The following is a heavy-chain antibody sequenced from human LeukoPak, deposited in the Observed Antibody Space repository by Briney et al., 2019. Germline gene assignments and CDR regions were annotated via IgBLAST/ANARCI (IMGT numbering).Heavy chain of an antibody. Sequence: GESLKTSCKGSGYSFTSYWIGWVRQMPGKGLEWMGIIYPGGSDTRYSPSFQGQVTISADKSISTAYLQWSSLKASDTAMYYCARLLGPYCSSTSCYEYFDYWGQGTLVTVSS. CDR3: ARLLGPYCSSTSCYEYFDY. V-gene: IGHV5-51*01. CDR1: GYSFTSYW. CDR2: IYPGGSDT. J-gene: IGHJ4*02. D-gene: IGHD2-2*01.